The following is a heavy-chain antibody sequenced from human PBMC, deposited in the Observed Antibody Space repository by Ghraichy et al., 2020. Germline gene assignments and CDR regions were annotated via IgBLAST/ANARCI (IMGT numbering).Heavy chain of an antibody. CDR1: GYTFTGYY. J-gene: IGHJ6*02. V-gene: IGHV1-2*02. CDR2: INPNSGGT. CDR3: ARGLLPRALYYYYYGMDV. D-gene: IGHD2-21*01. Sequence: ASVKVSCKASGYTFTGYYMHWVRQAPGQGLEWMGWINPNSGGTNYAQKFQGRVTMTRDTSISTAYMELSRLRSDDTAVYYCARGLLPRALYYYYYGMDVWGQGTTVTVSS.